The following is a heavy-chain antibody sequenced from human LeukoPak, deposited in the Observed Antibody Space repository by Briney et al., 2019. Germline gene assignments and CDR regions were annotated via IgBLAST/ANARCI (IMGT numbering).Heavy chain of an antibody. CDR3: ARVPRVYGDYGFDP. Sequence: SQTLSLTCTVSGGSISSGGYYWSWIRQHPGKGLEWIGYTHYTGSSYYNPSLKSRVTISVDPSKNQFSLKFSSVTAADTAVYYCARVPRVYGDYGFDPWGQGTLVTVSS. V-gene: IGHV4-31*03. CDR2: THYTGSS. D-gene: IGHD4-17*01. J-gene: IGHJ5*02. CDR1: GGSISSGGYY.